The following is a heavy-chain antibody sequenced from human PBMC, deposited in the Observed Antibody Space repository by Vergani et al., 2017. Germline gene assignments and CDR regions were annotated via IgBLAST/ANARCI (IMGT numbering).Heavy chain of an antibody. CDR2: SYYSGST. CDR1: GGSISSSSYY. J-gene: IGHJ4*02. V-gene: IGHV4-39*01. CDR3: ARLRANYYDSSGYSDY. Sequence: QLQLQESGPGLVKPSETLSLTCTVSGGSISSSSYYWGWIRQPPGKGLEWIGSSYYSGSTYYNPSLKSRVTISVDTSKNQFSLKLSSVTAADTAVYYCARLRANYYDSSGYSDYWGQGTLVTVSS. D-gene: IGHD3-22*01.